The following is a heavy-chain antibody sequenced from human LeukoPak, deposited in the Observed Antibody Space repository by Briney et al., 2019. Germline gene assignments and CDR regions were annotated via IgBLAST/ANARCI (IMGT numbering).Heavy chain of an antibody. Sequence: GESLKISCEGSGYNFTNYWIGWVRQMPGKGLEWMGIIYPGDSDIRYSPSFQGQVTISADKSISTAYLQWSSLKASDTAMYYCARHLKTGTTSPFDYWGQGTLVTVSS. CDR2: IYPGDSDI. J-gene: IGHJ4*02. D-gene: IGHD1-1*01. CDR3: ARHLKTGTTSPFDY. CDR1: GYNFTNYW. V-gene: IGHV5-51*01.